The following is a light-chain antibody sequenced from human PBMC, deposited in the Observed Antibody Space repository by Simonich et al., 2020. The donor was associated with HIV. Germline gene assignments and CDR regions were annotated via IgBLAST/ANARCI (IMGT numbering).Light chain of an antibody. J-gene: IGKJ4*01. CDR3: QQRSNWPPLT. CDR2: GAS. Sequence: EIVMTQSPATLSLSPGESATLSCRASQSVSITLAWYQHKPGQAPRLLIYGASTRATGIPARVSGSGSGTEFTLTISSMQSEDFAVYYCQQRSNWPPLTFGGGTKVEIK. CDR1: QSVSIT. V-gene: IGKV3-15*01.